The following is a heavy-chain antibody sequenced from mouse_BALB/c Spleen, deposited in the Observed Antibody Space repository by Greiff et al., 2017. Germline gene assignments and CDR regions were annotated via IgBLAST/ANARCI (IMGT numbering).Heavy chain of an antibody. CDR2: IAPGSGST. J-gene: IGHJ2*01. CDR1: GYTFTSYW. CDR3: ARIEGSYYFDY. Sequence: DLVKPGASVKLSCKASGYTFTSYWINWIKQRPGQGLEWIGRIAPGSGSTYYNEMFKGKATLTVDTSSSTAYIQLSSLSSEDSAVYFCARIEGSYYFDYWGQGTTLTVSS. V-gene: IGHV1S41*01.